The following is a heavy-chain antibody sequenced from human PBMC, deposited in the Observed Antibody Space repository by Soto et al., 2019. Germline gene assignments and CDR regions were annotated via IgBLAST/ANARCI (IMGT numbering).Heavy chain of an antibody. CDR2: IIPIFGTA. CDR1: GGTFSSYA. Sequence: GASVKVSCKASGGTFSSYAISWVRHAPGQGLEWMGGIIPIFGTANYAQKFQGRVTITADESTSTAYMELSSLRSEDTAVYYCARDRDYYDSSMFDPWGQGTLVTVSS. V-gene: IGHV1-69*13. D-gene: IGHD3-22*01. CDR3: ARDRDYYDSSMFDP. J-gene: IGHJ5*02.